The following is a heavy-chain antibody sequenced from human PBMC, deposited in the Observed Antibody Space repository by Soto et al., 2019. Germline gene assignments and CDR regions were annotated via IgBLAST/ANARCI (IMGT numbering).Heavy chain of an antibody. V-gene: IGHV3-72*01. CDR3: ARTTYGDRDY. Sequence: EVQLVESGGDLVQPGGSLRLSCAIFGFTLSDHYMDWIRQAPGKGLEWVGRSRNKAKSYTTDYAASVKGRVTISRDDSQNSLYLQLNSLKTEDTAVYYCARTTYGDRDYWGQGTLVTVSS. D-gene: IGHD4-17*01. CDR2: SRNKAKSYTT. CDR1: GFTLSDHY. J-gene: IGHJ4*02.